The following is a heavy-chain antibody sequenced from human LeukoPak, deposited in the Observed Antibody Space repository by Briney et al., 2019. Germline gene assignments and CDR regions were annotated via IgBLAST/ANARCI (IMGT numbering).Heavy chain of an antibody. CDR1: GYTLTELS. CDR2: FDPEDGET. CDR3: ARDKRGDGDYGFDY. V-gene: IGHV1-24*01. J-gene: IGHJ4*02. Sequence: GASVKVSCKVSGYTLTELSMHWVRQAPGKGLEWMGGFDPEDGETIYAQKFQGRVTMTRDTSTSTVYMELSSLRSEDTAVYYCARDKRGDGDYGFDYWGQGTLVTVSS. D-gene: IGHD4-17*01.